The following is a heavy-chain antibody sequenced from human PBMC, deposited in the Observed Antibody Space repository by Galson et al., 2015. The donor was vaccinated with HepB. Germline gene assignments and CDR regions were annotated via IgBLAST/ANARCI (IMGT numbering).Heavy chain of an antibody. V-gene: IGHV3-23*01. CDR3: AKDLELLLVFDNPWFDP. D-gene: IGHD1-26*01. CDR1: GFTFSSYA. CDR2: ISGSGGST. Sequence: SLRLSCAASGFTFSSYAMSWVRQAPGKGLEWVSAISGSGGSTYYADSVKGRFTISRDNSKNTLYLQMNSLRAEDTAVYYCAKDLELLLVFDNPWFDPWGQGTLVTVSS. J-gene: IGHJ5*02.